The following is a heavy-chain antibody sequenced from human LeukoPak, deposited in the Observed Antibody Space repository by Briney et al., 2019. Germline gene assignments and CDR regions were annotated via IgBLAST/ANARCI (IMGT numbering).Heavy chain of an antibody. J-gene: IGHJ5*02. CDR2: ISGSGGST. V-gene: IGHV3-23*01. CDR1: GFTFGDYG. Sequence: PGGSLRLSCAASGFTFGDYGMHWVRQAPGKGLEWVSAISGSGGSTYYADSVKGRFTISRDNSKNTLYLQMNSLRAEDTAVYYCAKANNTVTTSTWFDPWGQGTLVTVSS. CDR3: AKANNTVTTSTWFDP. D-gene: IGHD4-17*01.